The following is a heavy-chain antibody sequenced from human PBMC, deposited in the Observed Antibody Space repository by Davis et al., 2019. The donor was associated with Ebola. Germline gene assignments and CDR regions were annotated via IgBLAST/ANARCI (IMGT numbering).Heavy chain of an antibody. CDR2: IWYDGSNK. Sequence: GESLKISCAASGFTFSSYGMHWVRQAPGKGLEWVAVIWYDGSNKYYADSVKGRFTISRDNAKNSLYLQMNSLRAEDTAVYYCASDKMATNPLYYFDYWGQGTLVTVSS. D-gene: IGHD5-24*01. V-gene: IGHV3-33*01. J-gene: IGHJ4*02. CDR1: GFTFSSYG. CDR3: ASDKMATNPLYYFDY.